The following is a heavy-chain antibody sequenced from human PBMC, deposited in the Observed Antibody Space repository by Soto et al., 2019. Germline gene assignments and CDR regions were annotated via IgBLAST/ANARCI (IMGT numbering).Heavy chain of an antibody. V-gene: IGHV1-69*06. Sequence: ASVKVSCKASGGTFSSYAISWVRQAPGQGLEWMGGIIPIFGTANYAQKFQGRVTITADKSTSTAYMELSSLRSEDTAVYYCARVSPNYAYYYGMDVWGQGTTVTVSS. CDR1: GGTFSSYA. CDR2: IIPIFGTA. J-gene: IGHJ6*02. CDR3: ARVSPNYAYYYGMDV. D-gene: IGHD3-16*01.